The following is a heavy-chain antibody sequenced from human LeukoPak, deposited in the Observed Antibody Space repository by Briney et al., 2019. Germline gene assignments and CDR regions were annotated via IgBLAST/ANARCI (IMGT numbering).Heavy chain of an antibody. CDR2: ISSSSSNI. CDR3: ARSLVVGATYPYH. J-gene: IGHJ5*02. V-gene: IGHV3-48*01. Sequence: GGSLRLSCAASGFTFSSYGMTWVRQAPGKGREWVSYISSSSSNIYYADSVKGRFTISRDNAKNSLYLQLNSLRAEDTAVYYCARSLVVGATYPYHWGQGTLVTVSS. CDR1: GFTFSSYG. D-gene: IGHD1-26*01.